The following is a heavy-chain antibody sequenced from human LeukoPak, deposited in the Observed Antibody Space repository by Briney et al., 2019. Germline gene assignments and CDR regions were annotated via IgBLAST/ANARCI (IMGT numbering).Heavy chain of an antibody. CDR2: INGSGGST. J-gene: IGHJ4*02. D-gene: IGHD2-2*01. CDR3: AKGRGYCSSTSCYWSGCDY. V-gene: IGHV3-23*01. Sequence: GGSLRLSCAASGFTFSSYAMSWVRQAPGKGLEWVSAINGSGGSTYYADSVKGRFTISRDNSKNTLYLQMNSLRAEDTAVYYCAKGRGYCSSTSCYWSGCDYWGQGTLVTVSS. CDR1: GFTFSSYA.